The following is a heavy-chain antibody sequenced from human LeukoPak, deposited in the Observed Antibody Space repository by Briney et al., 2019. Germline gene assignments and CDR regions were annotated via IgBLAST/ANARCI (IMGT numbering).Heavy chain of an antibody. Sequence: PGGSLRLSCAASGFTVSSNYMSWVRQAPGKGLEWVSAISGSGGSTYYADSVKGRFTISRDNSKNTLYLQMNSLRAEDTAVYYCAKEGDGSSPPYYFDYWGQGTLVTVSS. CDR2: ISGSGGST. J-gene: IGHJ4*02. CDR3: AKEGDGSSPPYYFDY. CDR1: GFTVSSNY. V-gene: IGHV3-23*01. D-gene: IGHD5-24*01.